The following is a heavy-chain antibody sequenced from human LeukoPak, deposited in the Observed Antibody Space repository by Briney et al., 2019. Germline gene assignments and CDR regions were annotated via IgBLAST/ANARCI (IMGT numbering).Heavy chain of an antibody. CDR1: GFTFSSYS. J-gene: IGHJ4*02. CDR2: ISTSSSYI. Sequence: GGSLRLSCTASGFTFSSYSMNWVRQAPGKGLEWVSSISTSSSYIYYADSVKGRFTISRDNARNSLYLQMNTLRSEDTAVYYCAREDYYDSGSNDYWGQGTLVTVSS. D-gene: IGHD3-22*01. CDR3: AREDYYDSGSNDY. V-gene: IGHV3-21*04.